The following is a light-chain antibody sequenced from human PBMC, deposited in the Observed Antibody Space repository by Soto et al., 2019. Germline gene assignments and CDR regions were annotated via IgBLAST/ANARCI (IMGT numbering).Light chain of an antibody. J-gene: IGLJ2*01. CDR1: SNDVGLYNF. CDR3: SSYAGSTTRVL. V-gene: IGLV2-14*01. CDR2: DVS. Sequence: QSALTQPASVSGSPGQSITISCTGTSNDVGLYNFVSWYQQHPGKAPKLMIYDVSNRPSGVSNRFSGSKSGNTASLTISGLQAEDEADYFCSSYAGSTTRVLFGGGIKLTVL.